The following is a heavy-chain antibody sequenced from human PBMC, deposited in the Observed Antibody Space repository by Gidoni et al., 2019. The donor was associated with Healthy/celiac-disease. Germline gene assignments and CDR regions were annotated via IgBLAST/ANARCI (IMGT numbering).Heavy chain of an antibody. CDR3: ARILTGTRHYNWFDP. J-gene: IGHJ5*02. CDR1: GGSISSSNW. D-gene: IGHD1-7*01. V-gene: IGHV4-4*02. Sequence: VQLQESGPGLVKPSGTLSLTCAVSGGSISSSNWWSWVRQPPGKGLEWSGESYHGGSTNYNPSLKSRVTISVDKSKNQFSLKLSSVTAADTAVYYCARILTGTRHYNWFDPWGQGTLVTVSS. CDR2: SYHGGST.